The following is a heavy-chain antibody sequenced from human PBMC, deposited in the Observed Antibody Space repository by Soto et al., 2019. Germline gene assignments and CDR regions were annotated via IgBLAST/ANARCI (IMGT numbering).Heavy chain of an antibody. D-gene: IGHD2-15*01. J-gene: IGHJ4*02. CDR3: AKALQSPRILGISKRRDYFDY. CDR1: GYTFTSYY. CDR2: INPSGGST. Sequence: ASVKVSCKASGYTFTSYYMHWVRQAPGQGLEWMGIINPSGGSTSYAQKFQGRVTISRDNSKNTLYLQMNSLRAEDTAVYYCAKALQSPRILGISKRRDYFDYWGQGTLVTVSS. V-gene: IGHV1-46*01.